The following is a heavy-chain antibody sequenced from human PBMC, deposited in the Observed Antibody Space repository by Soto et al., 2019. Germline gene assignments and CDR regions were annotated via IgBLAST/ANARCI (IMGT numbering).Heavy chain of an antibody. Sequence: QVQLVESGGGVVQPGGSLRLSCAASGFTFSTYALHWVRQAPGKGLEWVAVISYHGSNKYYADSVKGRFTISRDNSKNTLYLQMDSLRVEDTAVYHCVRDPLLLFPSAYYFDYWGQGSLLTVSS. CDR3: VRDPLLLFPSAYYFDY. V-gene: IGHV3-30-3*01. CDR2: ISYHGSNK. J-gene: IGHJ4*02. CDR1: GFTFSTYA. D-gene: IGHD2-2*01.